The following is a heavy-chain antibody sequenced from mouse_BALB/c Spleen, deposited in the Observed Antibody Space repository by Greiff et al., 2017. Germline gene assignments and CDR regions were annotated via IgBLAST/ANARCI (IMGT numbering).Heavy chain of an antibody. CDR3: TRSGVLLFDY. D-gene: IGHD1-1*01. CDR2: IYPSDSYT. Sequence: QVQLQQPGAELVRPGASVKLSCKASGYTFTSYWINWVKQRPGQGLEWIGNIYPSDSYTNYNQKFKDKATLTVDKSSSTAYMQLSSPTSEDSAVYYCTRSGVLLFDYWGQGTTLTVSS. CDR1: GYTFTSYW. J-gene: IGHJ2*01. V-gene: IGHV1-69*02.